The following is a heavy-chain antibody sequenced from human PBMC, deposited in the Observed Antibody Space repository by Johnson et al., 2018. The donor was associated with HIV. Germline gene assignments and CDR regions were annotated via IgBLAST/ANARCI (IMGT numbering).Heavy chain of an antibody. CDR2: IRYDGSNK. D-gene: IGHD3-9*01. J-gene: IGHJ3*02. CDR3: AKDIRLVSAYYDILSGTSFDAFDI. Sequence: QVQLVESGGGVVPPGGSLRLSCAASGFTFSSYGMHWVRQAPGNGLEWVAFIRYDGSNKYYADSVKGRFTISRDNSTNPLYLQMNSLRVEDTAVYYCAKDIRLVSAYYDILSGTSFDAFDIWGQGTMVTVSS. V-gene: IGHV3-30*02. CDR1: GFTFSSYG.